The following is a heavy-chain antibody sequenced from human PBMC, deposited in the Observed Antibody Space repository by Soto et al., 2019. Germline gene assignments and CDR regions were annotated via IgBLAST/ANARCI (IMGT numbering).Heavy chain of an antibody. Sequence: QVQLEQSGAEVKKPGSSVKVSCKASGGTLSDHGVAWLRQAPGQGLEWMGGTIPVFNTAKYAQKFQSRVTVTADKFTNIAYMELSSLRSEDTAFYFCARGAYGSGNYYTGPSAFDIWGQGTMVIVSS. CDR3: ARGAYGSGNYYTGPSAFDI. CDR1: GGTLSDHG. J-gene: IGHJ3*02. CDR2: TIPVFNTA. V-gene: IGHV1-69*06. D-gene: IGHD3-10*01.